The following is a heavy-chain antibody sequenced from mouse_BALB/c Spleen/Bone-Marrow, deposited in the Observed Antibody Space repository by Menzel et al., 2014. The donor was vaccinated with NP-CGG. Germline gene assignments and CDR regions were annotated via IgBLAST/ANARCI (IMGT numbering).Heavy chain of an antibody. CDR2: INPDSSTI. D-gene: IGHD1-2*01. Sequence: DVQLQESGGGLVQPGGSLKLSCAASGFDFSRYWMTWVRQAPGKGLEWIGEINPDSSTINYTPSLKDKFIIPRDNAKNTLYLQMSKVRSEDTALYYCAKNYYYGYVAYWGQGTLVTVSA. J-gene: IGHJ3*01. V-gene: IGHV4-1*02. CDR1: GFDFSRYW. CDR3: AKNYYYGYVAY.